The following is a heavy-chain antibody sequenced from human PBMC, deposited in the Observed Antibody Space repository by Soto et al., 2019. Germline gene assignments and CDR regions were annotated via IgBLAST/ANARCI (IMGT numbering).Heavy chain of an antibody. V-gene: IGHV1-3*01. J-gene: IGHJ6*02. D-gene: IGHD5-12*01. Sequence: QVQLVQSGAEVKKPGASVKVSCKVSGYTFTSYAMHWVRQAPGQRLEWMRWINAGHGNRKYSQKFQGRVTITRDTSASTAYMELSSLRSEDTAVYYCAREGSVATIIGGNYYYYGMDVWGQGTTVTVSS. CDR2: INAGHGNR. CDR3: AREGSVATIIGGNYYYYGMDV. CDR1: GYTFTSYA.